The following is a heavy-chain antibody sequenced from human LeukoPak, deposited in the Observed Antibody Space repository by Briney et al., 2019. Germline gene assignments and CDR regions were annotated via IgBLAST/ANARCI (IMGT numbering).Heavy chain of an antibody. D-gene: IGHD6-13*01. V-gene: IGHV3-7*01. CDR3: ERGRGIAL. CDR1: GFTLSNFW. Sequence: GGFLRHSCVTSGFTLSNFWINWVRQAPGKGLEWVANRKDDGNKKNYVGSVKGRFTISRDNVKNSIYLQMNSLRADDTAVYYCERGRGIALWGQGTLVTVSS. CDR2: RKDDGNKK. J-gene: IGHJ4*02.